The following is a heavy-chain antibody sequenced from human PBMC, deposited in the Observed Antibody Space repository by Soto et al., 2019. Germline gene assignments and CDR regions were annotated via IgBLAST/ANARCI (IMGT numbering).Heavy chain of an antibody. J-gene: IGHJ6*02. V-gene: IGHV1-18*01. CDR3: ARETLKGYDFWRIYYYYYGMDV. CDR1: GYTFTSYG. D-gene: IGHD3-3*01. Sequence: AASVKVSCKASGYTFTSYGISWVRQAPGQGLEWMGWISAYNGNTNYAQKLQGRVTMTTDTSTSTAYMELRSLRSDDTAVYYCARETLKGYDFWRIYYYYYGMDVWGQGTTVTVSS. CDR2: ISAYNGNT.